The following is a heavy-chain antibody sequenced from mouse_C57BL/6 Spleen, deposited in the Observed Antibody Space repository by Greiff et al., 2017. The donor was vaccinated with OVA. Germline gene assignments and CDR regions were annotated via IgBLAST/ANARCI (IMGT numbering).Heavy chain of an antibody. V-gene: IGHV1-55*01. J-gene: IGHJ2*01. D-gene: IGHD1-1*01. CDR3: AREEDYYGSSYFDY. CDR1: GYTFTSYW. Sequence: VQLQQPGAELVKPGASVKMSCKASGYTFTSYWITWVKQRPGQGLEWIGDIYPGSGSTNYNEKFKSKATLTVDTSSSTAYMQLSSLTSEDSAVYYCAREEDYYGSSYFDYWGQGTTLTVSS. CDR2: IYPGSGST.